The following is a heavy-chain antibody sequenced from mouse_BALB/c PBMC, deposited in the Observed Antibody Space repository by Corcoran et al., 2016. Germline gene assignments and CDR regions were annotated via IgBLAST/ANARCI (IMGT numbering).Heavy chain of an antibody. J-gene: IGHJ3*01. CDR1: VYTFTDYN. Sequence: EVLLQQSGPELVKPGSSVKIPCKASVYTFTDYNMDWVKQTHGKILEWIGYINPNNGGTIYNQKFKRKATLTVDKSSITAYMELRSLTSEDTAVYYCASTAYGNFGWFAYWGQGTLVTVAA. CDR2: INPNNGGT. CDR3: ASTAYGNFGWFAY. D-gene: IGHD2-1*01. V-gene: IGHV1-18*01.